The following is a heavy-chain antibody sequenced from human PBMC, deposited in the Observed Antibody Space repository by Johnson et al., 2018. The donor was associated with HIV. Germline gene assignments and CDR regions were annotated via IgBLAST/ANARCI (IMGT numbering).Heavy chain of an antibody. J-gene: IGHJ3*02. V-gene: IGHV3-30*03. CDR3: ARDMAKLELFAFDI. CDR1: GFTFSSYG. Sequence: QVQLVESGGGVVQPGRSLRLSCAASGFTFSSYGMHWVRQAPGKGLEWVAVISYDGSNKYYADSVKGRFTISRDNSKNTLSLQMNSLRAEDTAVYYCARDMAKLELFAFDIWGQGTMVTVSS. D-gene: IGHD1-7*01. CDR2: ISYDGSNK.